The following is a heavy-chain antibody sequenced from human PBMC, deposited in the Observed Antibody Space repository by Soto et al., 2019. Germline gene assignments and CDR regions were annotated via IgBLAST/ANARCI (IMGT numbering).Heavy chain of an antibody. D-gene: IGHD6-13*01. V-gene: IGHV2-5*02. CDR2: IYWDDDK. CDR1: GFSLSTSGVG. CDR3: AHSPTGIAASALFDY. Sequence: QITLKESGPTLVKPTQTLTLTCTFSGFSLSTSGVGVGWIRQPPGKALEWLALIYWDDDKRYSPSLKSRLTITKDTSKNQVVLTMTNMDPVATSTYYCAHSPTGIAASALFDYWGQGTLVTVSS. J-gene: IGHJ4*02.